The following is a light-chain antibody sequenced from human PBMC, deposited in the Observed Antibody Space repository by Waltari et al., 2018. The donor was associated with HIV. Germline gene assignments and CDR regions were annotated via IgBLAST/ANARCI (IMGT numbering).Light chain of an antibody. J-gene: IGLJ3*02. CDR2: VKK. CDR1: NYNIGAGYD. CDR3: QSYDSTLSGV. V-gene: IGLV1-40*01. Sequence: QSVLTQPPSVSGAPGQTVTITCTGSNYNIGAGYDVHWYQQLPGTATKLLIEVKKNRPSGVPDRFSGSKSGTSASLTITGLQAEDEADYYCQSYDSTLSGVFGGGTKLTVL.